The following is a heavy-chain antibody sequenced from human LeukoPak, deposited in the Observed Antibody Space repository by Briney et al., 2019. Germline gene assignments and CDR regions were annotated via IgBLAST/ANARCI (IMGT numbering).Heavy chain of an antibody. CDR2: ISGSSRNI. CDR1: GFVFSDYA. V-gene: IGHV3-23*01. J-gene: IGHJ4*02. CDR3: IKEEYFDFWSGELFSY. D-gene: IGHD3-3*01. Sequence: GGSLRLSCGTSGFVFSDYAMSWVRQAPRKRLEWVASISGSSRNIDYADSVKGRFTISRDNSKNTVYLEMNSLRAEDTALYYCIKEEYFDFWSGELFSYWGQGTLVTVSS.